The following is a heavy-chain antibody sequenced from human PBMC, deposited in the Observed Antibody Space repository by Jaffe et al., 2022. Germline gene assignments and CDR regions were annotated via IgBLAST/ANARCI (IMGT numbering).Heavy chain of an antibody. CDR3: ARVIRGPSFWSGYYDYYFDY. J-gene: IGHJ4*02. CDR1: GGSISSYY. CDR2: IYYSGST. V-gene: IGHV4-59*01. D-gene: IGHD3-3*01. Sequence: QVQLQESGPGLVKPSETLSLTCTVSGGSISSYYWSWIRQPPGKGLEWIGYIYYSGSTNYNPSLKSRVTISVDTSKNQFSLKLSSVTAADTAVYYCARVIRGPSFWSGYYDYYFDYWGQGTLVTVSS.